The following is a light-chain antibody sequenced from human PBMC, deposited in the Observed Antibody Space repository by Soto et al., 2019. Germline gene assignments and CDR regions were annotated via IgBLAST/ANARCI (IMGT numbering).Light chain of an antibody. CDR2: GAS. CDR3: QQYGSSPQT. CDR1: QSVSSSY. V-gene: IGKV3-20*01. Sequence: EIVLTQSPGTLSLSPGERATLSCRASQSVSSSYFAWYQQKPGQAPRLLIYGASSRASGIPDRFSGSGSGTDFTLTISRLEPEDFEVYYCQQYGSSPQTFGQGTKVDIK. J-gene: IGKJ1*01.